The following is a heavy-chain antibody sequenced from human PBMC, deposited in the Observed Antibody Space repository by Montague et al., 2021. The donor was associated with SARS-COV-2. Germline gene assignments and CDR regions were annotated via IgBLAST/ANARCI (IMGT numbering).Heavy chain of an antibody. D-gene: IGHD2-2*01. V-gene: IGHV6-1*01. Sequence: YAISGDSVSSKSAAWNWIRQSPSRGLEWLGRTYYRSQWYEDYAVSVKGRITIKPDTSKNQFSLHLESVSPDDTALYYRARGAYHDLYYYYHGMDVWGRGTTVSVSS. J-gene: IGHJ6*02. CDR2: TYYRSQWYE. CDR1: GDSVSSKSAA. CDR3: ARGAYHDLYYYYHGMDV.